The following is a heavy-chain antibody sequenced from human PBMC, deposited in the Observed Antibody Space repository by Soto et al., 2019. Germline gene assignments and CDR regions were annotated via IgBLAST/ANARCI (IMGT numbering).Heavy chain of an antibody. D-gene: IGHD6-13*01. CDR2: IYSGGST. CDR3: ARAEWGSSYTQYYYALDV. V-gene: IGHV3-53*03. CDR1: GFTVSNNY. Sequence: GGSLRLSCAASGFTVSNNYISWVRQPPGKGLEWVSLIYSGGSTYYTDSVKGRFTLSRDNSKNTVYLQMNSLRAEDTAVYYCARAEWGSSYTQYYYALDVWGQGTTVTVSS. J-gene: IGHJ6*02.